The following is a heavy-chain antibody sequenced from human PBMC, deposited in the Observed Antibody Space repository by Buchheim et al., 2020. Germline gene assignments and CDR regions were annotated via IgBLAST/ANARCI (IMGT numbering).Heavy chain of an antibody. CDR1: GFTFSSYA. CDR2: MSGSGGST. V-gene: IGHV3-23*01. Sequence: EVHLLESGGDLVQPGGSLRLSCAASGFTFSSYAMSWVRQAPGKGLEWVSSMSGSGGSTYYADSVKGRFTISRDNSKNTLYLKMISLRAEDTAVYYCAKVVGSSGSGGYYYYGMDVWGQGTT. J-gene: IGHJ6*02. D-gene: IGHD6-19*01. CDR3: AKVVGSSGSGGYYYYGMDV.